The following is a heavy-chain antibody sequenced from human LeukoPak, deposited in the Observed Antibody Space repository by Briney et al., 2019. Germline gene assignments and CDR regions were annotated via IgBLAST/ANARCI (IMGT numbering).Heavy chain of an antibody. V-gene: IGHV4-59*01. D-gene: IGHD5/OR15-5a*01. J-gene: IGHJ6*02. CDR1: GGSIGSYH. Sequence: PSETLSLTCSVSGGSIGSYHWSWIRQPPGTGLEWIGHVHYTWNTKYNPSLTGRVSISLDRSKNQFSLSLSSLTAADTAVYYCARVASKGGMDVWGQGTTVIVSS. CDR3: ARVASKGGMDV. CDR2: VHYTWNT.